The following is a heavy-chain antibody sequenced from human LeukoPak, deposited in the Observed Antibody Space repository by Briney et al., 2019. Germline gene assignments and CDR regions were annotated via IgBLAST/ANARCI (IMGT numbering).Heavy chain of an antibody. V-gene: IGHV3-21*01. CDR1: GFTFSSYS. CDR2: ISSSSSSYI. CDR3: ARDQDPLWFGELSTGGYFDL. J-gene: IGHJ2*01. Sequence: GGSLRLSCAASGFTFSSYSMNWVRQAPGKGLEWVSSISSSSSSYIYYADSVKGRFTISRDNAKNSLYLQMNSLRAEDTAVYYCARDQDPLWFGELSTGGYFDLWGRGTLVTVSS. D-gene: IGHD3-10*01.